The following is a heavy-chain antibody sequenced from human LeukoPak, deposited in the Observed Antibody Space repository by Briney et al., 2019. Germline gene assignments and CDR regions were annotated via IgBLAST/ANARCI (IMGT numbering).Heavy chain of an antibody. D-gene: IGHD3-22*01. V-gene: IGHV3-33*01. CDR2: IWYDGSNK. CDR3: ARDKPPPYYYDSSGIFDY. J-gene: IGHJ4*02. Sequence: PGGSLRLSCAAFGFTFSSYGMHWVRQAPGKGLEWVAVIWYDGSNKYYADSVKGRFTISRDNSKNTLYLQMNSLRAEDTAVYYCARDKPPPYYYDSSGIFDYWGQGTLVTVSS. CDR1: GFTFSSYG.